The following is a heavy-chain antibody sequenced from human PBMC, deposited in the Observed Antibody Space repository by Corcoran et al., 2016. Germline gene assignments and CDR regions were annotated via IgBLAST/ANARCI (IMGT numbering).Heavy chain of an antibody. J-gene: IGHJ4*02. D-gene: IGHD6-19*01. CDR1: GFTVSSNY. V-gene: IGHV3-53*01. CDR2: IYSGGST. CDR3: AREETAVAGAFDD. Sequence: EVQLVESGGGLIQPGGSLRLSCAASGFTVSSNYMSWVRQAPGKGLEWVSVIYSGGSTYYADSVKGRFTISRDNSKNTLYLQMNSLRAEDTAVYYCAREETAVAGAFDDWGQGTLVTVSS.